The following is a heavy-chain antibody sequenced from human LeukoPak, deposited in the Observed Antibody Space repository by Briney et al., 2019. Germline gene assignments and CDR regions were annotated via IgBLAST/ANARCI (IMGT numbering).Heavy chain of an antibody. CDR3: ASIRWRGRWLQFAQNTHDY. V-gene: IGHV4-59*11. D-gene: IGHD5-24*01. Sequence: SETLSLTCTVSGGSISSHYWSWIRQPPGKGLEWIGYIYYSGSTNYNPSLKSRVTISVDTSKNQFSLKLSSVTAADTAVYYCASIRWRGRWLQFAQNTHDYWGQGTLVTVSS. CDR2: IYYSGST. CDR1: GGSISSHY. J-gene: IGHJ4*02.